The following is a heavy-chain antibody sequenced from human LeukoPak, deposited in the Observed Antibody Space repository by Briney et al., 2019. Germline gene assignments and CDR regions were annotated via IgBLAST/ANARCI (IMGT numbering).Heavy chain of an antibody. Sequence: GGSLRLSCVASGFSFSNYAMSWVRQAPGKGLEWVSVIYSGGSTYYADSVKGRFTISRDNSKNTLYLQMNSLRAEDTAVYFCATGERMVRGDGVDYWGQGTLVTVSS. CDR1: GFSFSNYA. CDR2: IYSGGST. J-gene: IGHJ4*02. V-gene: IGHV3-66*01. D-gene: IGHD3-10*01. CDR3: ATGERMVRGDGVDY.